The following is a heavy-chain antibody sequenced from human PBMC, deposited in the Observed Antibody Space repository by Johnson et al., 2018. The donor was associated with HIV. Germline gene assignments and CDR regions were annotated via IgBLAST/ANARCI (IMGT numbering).Heavy chain of an antibody. D-gene: IGHD2-21*01. CDR2: ISYDGSNK. Sequence: QMQLVESWGGVVQPGRSLRLSCAASGFTFSSYGMHWVRQAPGKGLEWVAVISYDGSNKYYADSVKGRFTISRDNSKNTLYLQMNSLRAEDTAVYYCARGGHCGGDGAGAKQALDIWGQGTRVTVSS. CDR1: GFTFSSYG. J-gene: IGHJ3*02. V-gene: IGHV3-30*03. CDR3: ARGGHCGGDGAGAKQALDI.